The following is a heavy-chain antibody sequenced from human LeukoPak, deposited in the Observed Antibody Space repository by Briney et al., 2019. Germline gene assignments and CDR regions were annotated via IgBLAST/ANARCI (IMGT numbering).Heavy chain of an antibody. J-gene: IGHJ5*02. V-gene: IGHV3-21*01. CDR2: ISSSSSYI. CDR1: GFTFSSYS. Sequence: PGGSLRLSCAASGFTFSSYSMNWVRRAPGKGLEWVSSISSSSSYIYYADSVKGRFTISRDNAKNSLYLQMNSLRAEDTAVYYCARETDIVVVPAATFIDPWGQGTLVTVSS. D-gene: IGHD2-2*01. CDR3: ARETDIVVVPAATFIDP.